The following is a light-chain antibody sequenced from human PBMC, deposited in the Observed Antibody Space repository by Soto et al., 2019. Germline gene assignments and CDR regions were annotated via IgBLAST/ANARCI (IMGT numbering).Light chain of an antibody. V-gene: IGKV3-20*01. Sequence: EIVLTQSPGTLSLSPGERVTLSCRASQSVTRSFLDWYQQKPGQAPRLLIYGASSRATGIPDRFSGSGSGTDFTLTISRLEPEDFAVYYCHQYGGSPQAFGPGTKVDIK. J-gene: IGKJ3*01. CDR2: GAS. CDR1: QSVTRSF. CDR3: HQYGGSPQA.